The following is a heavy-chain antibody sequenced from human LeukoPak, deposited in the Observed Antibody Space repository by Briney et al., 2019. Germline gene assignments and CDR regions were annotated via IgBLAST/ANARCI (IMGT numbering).Heavy chain of an antibody. D-gene: IGHD3-3*01. CDR3: AGEDTYDFWSGYWPPFHY. Sequence: GGSLRLSCAASEFTFSSYGMHWVRQAPGKGLEWVAFIRYDGSNKYYADSVKGRFTISRDNSKNTLYLQMNSLRAEDTAVYYCAGEDTYDFWSGYWPPFHYWGQGTLVTVSS. V-gene: IGHV3-30*02. CDR2: IRYDGSNK. CDR1: EFTFSSYG. J-gene: IGHJ4*02.